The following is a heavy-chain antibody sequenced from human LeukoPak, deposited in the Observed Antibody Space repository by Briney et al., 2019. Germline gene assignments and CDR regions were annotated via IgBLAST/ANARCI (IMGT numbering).Heavy chain of an antibody. Sequence: GASVKVSCKASGGTFSSYAISWVRQAPGQGLECMGRIIPILGIANYAQKFQGRVTITADKSTSTAYMELSSLRSEDTAVYYCARDRMKYYDSSGTSNYYYYYAMDVWGQGTTVTVSS. D-gene: IGHD3-22*01. CDR2: IIPILGIA. CDR3: ARDRMKYYDSSGTSNYYYYYAMDV. CDR1: GGTFSSYA. J-gene: IGHJ6*02. V-gene: IGHV1-69*04.